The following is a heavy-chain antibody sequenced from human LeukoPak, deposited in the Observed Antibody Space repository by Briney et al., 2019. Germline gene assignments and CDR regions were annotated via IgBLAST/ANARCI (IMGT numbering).Heavy chain of an antibody. CDR1: GFTFSSYS. D-gene: IGHD3-10*01. V-gene: IGHV3-21*01. Sequence: PGGSLRLSCAASGFTFSSYSMNWVRQAPGKGLEWVSSISSSSSYIYYADSAKGRFTISRDNAKNSLYLQMNSRRAEDTAVYYCARGHYYGSGSYYRPADYWGQGTLVTVSS. CDR2: ISSSSSYI. J-gene: IGHJ4*02. CDR3: ARGHYYGSGSYYRPADY.